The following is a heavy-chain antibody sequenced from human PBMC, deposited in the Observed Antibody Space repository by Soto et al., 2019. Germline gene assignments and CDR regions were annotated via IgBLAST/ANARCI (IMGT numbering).Heavy chain of an antibody. D-gene: IGHD6-13*01. CDR3: ASRHSSPYFDY. V-gene: IGHV4-30-4*01. CDR1: GGSISSGDYY. Sequence: SETLSLTCTVSGGSISSGDYYWSWIRQPLGKGLEWIGSIYYSGSTYYNPSLKSRVTISVDTSKNQFSLKLNSVTAADTAVYYCASRHSSPYFDYWGQGTLVTVS. J-gene: IGHJ4*02. CDR2: IYYSGST.